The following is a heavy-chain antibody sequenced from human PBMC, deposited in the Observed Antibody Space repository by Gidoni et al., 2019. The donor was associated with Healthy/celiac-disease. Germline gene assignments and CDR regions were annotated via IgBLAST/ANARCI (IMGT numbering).Heavy chain of an antibody. Sequence: EVQLLESGGGLVQPGGSLSLSCAASGFTFSNYAMSWVRQAPGKGLEWVSFISGSGGSTYYAGSVKGRLTISRDNSKNTLYVQMNSLRAEDTAIYYCARNSIAVAGPDIWGQGTMVTVSS. J-gene: IGHJ3*02. CDR3: ARNSIAVAGPDI. CDR1: GFTFSNYA. CDR2: ISGSGGST. D-gene: IGHD6-19*01. V-gene: IGHV3-23*01.